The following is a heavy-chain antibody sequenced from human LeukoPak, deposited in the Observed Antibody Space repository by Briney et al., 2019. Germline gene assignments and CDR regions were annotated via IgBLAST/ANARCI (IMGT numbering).Heavy chain of an antibody. V-gene: IGHV4-39*07. CDR1: GGSISLSYYY. J-gene: IGHJ5*01. CDR3: ARGMAAAYDYNWFDS. CDR2: VYYSGTT. Sequence: SETLSLTCSVSGGSISLSYYYWGWIRQPPGKALEWIGSVYYSGTTSYNPSLKSRVTMSVDTSKNQFSLKLSSVTAADTAIYFCARGMAAAYDYNWFDSWGQGTLVTVSS. D-gene: IGHD5-12*01.